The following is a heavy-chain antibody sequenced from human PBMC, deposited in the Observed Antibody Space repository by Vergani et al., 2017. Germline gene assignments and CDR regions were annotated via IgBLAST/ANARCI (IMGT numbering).Heavy chain of an antibody. Sequence: QVRVVQSGAEVKKSGASVKVSCKTSAYTFSNYYMHWVRQAPGQGLEWMGIINPSGGHTNYAQKFQGRVTMTRDTSTSTVYMELSSLRSEDTAIYYCARGDYGILTGYRYWGQGTLVTVSA. CDR3: ARGDYGILTGYRY. CDR1: AYTFSNYY. J-gene: IGHJ4*02. V-gene: IGHV1-46*03. D-gene: IGHD3-9*01. CDR2: INPSGGHT.